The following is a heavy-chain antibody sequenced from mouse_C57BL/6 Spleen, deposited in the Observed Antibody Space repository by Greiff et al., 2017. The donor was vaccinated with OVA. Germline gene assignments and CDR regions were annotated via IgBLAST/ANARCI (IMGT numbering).Heavy chain of an antibody. CDR1: GFSLTSYG. D-gene: IGHD2-1*01. CDR2: IWSGGST. CDR3: ARNKPYGNYAWYFDV. V-gene: IGHV2-2*01. J-gene: IGHJ1*03. Sequence: VKLVESGPGLVQPSQSLSITCTVSGFSLTSYGVHWVRQSPGKGLEWLGVIWSGGSTDYNAAFISRLSISKDNSKSQVFFKMNSLQADDTAIYYCARNKPYGNYAWYFDVWGTGTTVTVSS.